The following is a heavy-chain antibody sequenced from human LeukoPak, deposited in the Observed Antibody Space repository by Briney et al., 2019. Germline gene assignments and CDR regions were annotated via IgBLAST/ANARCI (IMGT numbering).Heavy chain of an antibody. V-gene: IGHV4-61*02. CDR1: GDSISSGDYY. CDR3: ARDYYGSGSSNYYYYYYYMDV. J-gene: IGHJ6*03. CDR2: IYTSGST. D-gene: IGHD3-10*01. Sequence: SQTLSLTCTVSGDSISSGDYYWSWIRQPAGKGLEWIGRIYTSGSTNYNPSLKSRVTISVDTSKNQFSLKLSSVTAADTAVYYCARDYYGSGSSNYYYYYYYMDVWGKGTTVTISS.